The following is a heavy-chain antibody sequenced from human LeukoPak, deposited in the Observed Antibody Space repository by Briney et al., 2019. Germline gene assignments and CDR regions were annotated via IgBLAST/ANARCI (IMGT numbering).Heavy chain of an antibody. D-gene: IGHD6-13*01. Sequence: GGSLRLSCAASVLTFSSYAMHWVRQAPGKGVEWVAVIPYDGSNKYYADSLKGRFTISRDNSKNTLYLQMNSLRAEDTAVYYCARDPGIAAATFYYFDYWGQGTLVTVSS. CDR3: ARDPGIAAATFYYFDY. CDR2: IPYDGSNK. CDR1: VLTFSSYA. V-gene: IGHV3-30-3*01. J-gene: IGHJ4*02.